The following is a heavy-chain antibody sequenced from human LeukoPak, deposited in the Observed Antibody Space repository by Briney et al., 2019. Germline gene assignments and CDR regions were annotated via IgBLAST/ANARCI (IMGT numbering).Heavy chain of an antibody. CDR2: IYYSGST. CDR3: ARDLRAYRYFDY. D-gene: IGHD3-16*02. J-gene: IGHJ4*02. Sequence: SETLSLTCTVSGGSVSSGGYYWSWIRQHPGKGLEWIGYIYYSGSTYYNPSLKSRVTISVDTSKNQFSLKLNSVTAADTAVYYCARDLRAYRYFDYWGQGTLVTVSS. CDR1: GGSVSSGGYY. V-gene: IGHV4-31*03.